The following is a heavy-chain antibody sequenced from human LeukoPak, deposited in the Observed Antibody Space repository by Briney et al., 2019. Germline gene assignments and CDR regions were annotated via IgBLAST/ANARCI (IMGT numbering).Heavy chain of an antibody. CDR2: INSDGSST. J-gene: IGHJ4*02. CDR3: VVANCGGDCSH. CDR1: GFTFRSYW. Sequence: GGSLRLSCEASGFTFRSYWMYWVRQAPGKGLVWVSRINSDGSSTSYAASVKGRFTISRDNAKNTLYLHMNSLRAEDTAVYYCVVANCGGDCSHWGQGTLVTVSS. V-gene: IGHV3-74*01. D-gene: IGHD2-21*02.